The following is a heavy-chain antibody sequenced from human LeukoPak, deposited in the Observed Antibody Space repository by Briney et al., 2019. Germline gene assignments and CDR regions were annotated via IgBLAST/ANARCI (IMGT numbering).Heavy chain of an antibody. V-gene: IGHV3-74*01. D-gene: IGHD3-22*01. CDR3: ARSSFWGYYYEGFDY. Sequence: PGGSLRLSCAASGFTFSSYWMHWVRQAPGKGLVWVSRINSDGSSASYADSVKGRFTISRDNAKNTLYLQMNSLRAEDTAVYYCARSSFWGYYYEGFDYWGQGTLVTVSS. CDR2: INSDGSSA. CDR1: GFTFSSYW. J-gene: IGHJ4*02.